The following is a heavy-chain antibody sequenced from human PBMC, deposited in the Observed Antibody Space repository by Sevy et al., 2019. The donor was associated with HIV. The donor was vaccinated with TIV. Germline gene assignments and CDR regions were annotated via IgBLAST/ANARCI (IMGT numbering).Heavy chain of an antibody. V-gene: IGHV4-39*02. D-gene: IGHD5-12*01. J-gene: IGHJ6*02. CDR1: GGTIVSSGHY. Sequence: SETLSLTCSVSGGTIVSSGHYWGWIRQTPGKGLEWIGSSYYNGHTYYNPSLNCRLTISIDTSKNQFSLNLSSVTAADTAIYFCAREAGGYDYDYGIDFWGQGTTVTVSS. CDR3: AREAGGYDYDYGIDF. CDR2: SYYNGHT.